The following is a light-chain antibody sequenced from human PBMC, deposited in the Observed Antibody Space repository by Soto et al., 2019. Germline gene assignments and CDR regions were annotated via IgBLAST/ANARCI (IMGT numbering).Light chain of an antibody. J-gene: IGKJ3*01. Sequence: EIVLTQSPATLSLSPGERATLSCRASQSVSSYLAWYQQKPGQAPRLLIYDASNRATGIPARFSGSGSGTDFTLTSSSLEPEYFAVYYCQQRSNWPPFTFGPGTKVDIK. CDR3: QQRSNWPPFT. CDR2: DAS. CDR1: QSVSSY. V-gene: IGKV3-11*01.